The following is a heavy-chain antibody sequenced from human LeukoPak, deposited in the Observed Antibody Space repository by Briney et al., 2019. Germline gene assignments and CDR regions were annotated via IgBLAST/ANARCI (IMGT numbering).Heavy chain of an antibody. CDR1: GYIFINYW. CDR3: ARVVVVTATHWYFDL. CDR2: IHPGDSDT. Sequence: GESLKISCEASGYIFINYWIGWVRQVPGKGLDWKGLIHPGDSDTRYSPSFQGQVTISVDKSITTAYLQWSSLQASDTAMYFCARVVVVTATHWYFDLWGRGSLVTVFS. J-gene: IGHJ2*01. V-gene: IGHV5-51*01. D-gene: IGHD2-21*02.